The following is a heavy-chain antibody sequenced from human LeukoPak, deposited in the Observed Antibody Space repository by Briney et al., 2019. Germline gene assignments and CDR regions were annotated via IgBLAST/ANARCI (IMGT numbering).Heavy chain of an antibody. J-gene: IGHJ1*01. D-gene: IGHD3-22*01. CDR1: GFTFSSYS. CDR3: ATYSSLNRREFQY. CDR2: ISSSSSTI. Sequence: GGSLRLSCAASGFTFSSYSMNWVRQAPGKGLEWVSYISSSSSTIYYADSVRGRFTISRDSAKSTLYLQMNSLRAEDTAVYYCATYSSLNRREFQYWGQGTLLTVSS. V-gene: IGHV3-48*04.